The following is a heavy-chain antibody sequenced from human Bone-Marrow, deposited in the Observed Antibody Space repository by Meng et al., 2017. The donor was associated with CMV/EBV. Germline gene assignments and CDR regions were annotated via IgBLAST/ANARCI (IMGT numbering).Heavy chain of an antibody. J-gene: IGHJ6*02. CDR2: ISSSSSYI. CDR1: GFTFSSYS. Sequence: GGSLRLSCAASGFTFSSYSMNWVRQAPGKGLEWVSSISSSSSYIYYADSVKGRFTISRDNAKNSLYLQMNSLRAEETAVYYCARVWVGYSSSVGYYYYYGMDVWGQGTTVTVSS. CDR3: ARVWVGYSSSVGYYYYYGMDV. D-gene: IGHD6-6*01. V-gene: IGHV3-21*01.